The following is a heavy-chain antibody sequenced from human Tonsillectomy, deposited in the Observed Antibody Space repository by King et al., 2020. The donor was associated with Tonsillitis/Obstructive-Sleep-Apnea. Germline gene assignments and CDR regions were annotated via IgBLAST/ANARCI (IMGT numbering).Heavy chain of an antibody. CDR2: IKSKTDGGTT. CDR3: TTGEEGAKVRYYYMDV. Sequence: EVQLVESGGGLVKPGGSLRLSCAASGFTFSNAWMSWVRQAPGKGLEWVGRIKSKTDGGTTDYAAPVKGRFTISRDDSKNTLYLQMNSLKTEDTAVYYCTTGEEGAKVRYYYMDVWGKGTTVTVSS. D-gene: IGHD1-26*01. CDR1: GFTFSNAW. J-gene: IGHJ6*03. V-gene: IGHV3-15*01.